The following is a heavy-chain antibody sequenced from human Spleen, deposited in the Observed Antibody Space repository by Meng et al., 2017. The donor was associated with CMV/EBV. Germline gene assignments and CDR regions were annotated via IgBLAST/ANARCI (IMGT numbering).Heavy chain of an antibody. J-gene: IGHJ6*02. D-gene: IGHD6-13*01. CDR2: ISSSSSYI. V-gene: IGHV3-21*01. Sequence: GESLKISCAASEFTFSSYSMNWVRQAPGKGLEWVSSISSSSSYIYYADSMKGRFTISRDNAKNSMYLQMNSLRAEDTAVYYCARVLLRGSSSWFRAPRYYYGMDVWGQGTTVTVSS. CDR3: ARVLLRGSSSWFRAPRYYYGMDV. CDR1: EFTFSSYS.